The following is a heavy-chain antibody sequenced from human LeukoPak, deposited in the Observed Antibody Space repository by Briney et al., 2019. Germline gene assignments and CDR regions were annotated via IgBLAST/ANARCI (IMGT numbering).Heavy chain of an antibody. CDR3: AREPGYDSSGYSRFDY. V-gene: IGHV3-30*04. CDR1: GFTFSSYA. J-gene: IGHJ4*02. D-gene: IGHD3-22*01. CDR2: ISYDGSNK. Sequence: SGGSLRLSCAASGFTFSSYAMHWVRQAPGKGLEWVAVISYDGSNKCYADSVKGRFTISIDNSKNTLYLQMNSLRAEDTAVYYCAREPGYDSSGYSRFDYWGQGTLVTVSS.